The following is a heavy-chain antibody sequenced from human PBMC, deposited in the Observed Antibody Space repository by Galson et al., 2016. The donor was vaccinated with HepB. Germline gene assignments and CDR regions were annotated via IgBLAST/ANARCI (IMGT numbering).Heavy chain of an antibody. CDR1: GFTFEDYA. D-gene: IGHD3-9*01. V-gene: IGHV3-43D*03. CDR2: ITWNGDST. Sequence: GSLRLSCAASGFTFEDYAMHWVRQGPGTGLEWVSLITWNGDSTYYADSVEGRFTISRDNSKNSLFLQMDSLRAEDTALYYCAKDIRQHHHILTGYSGDFDYWGQGALVTVSS. J-gene: IGHJ4*02. CDR3: AKDIRQHHHILTGYSGDFDY.